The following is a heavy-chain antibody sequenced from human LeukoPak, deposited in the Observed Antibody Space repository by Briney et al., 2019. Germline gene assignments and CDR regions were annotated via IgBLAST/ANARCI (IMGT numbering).Heavy chain of an antibody. D-gene: IGHD3-22*01. CDR1: GGSFSGYY. CDR3: ARTNPNYYDSSGYYSRGYYFDY. CDR2: IYYSGST. V-gene: IGHV4-59*08. J-gene: IGHJ4*02. Sequence: SETLSLTCAVYGGSFSGYYWSWIRQPPGKGLEWIGYIYYSGSTNYNPSLKSRVTISVDTSKNQFSLKLSSVTAADTAVYYCARTNPNYYDSSGYYSRGYYFDYWGQGTLVTVSS.